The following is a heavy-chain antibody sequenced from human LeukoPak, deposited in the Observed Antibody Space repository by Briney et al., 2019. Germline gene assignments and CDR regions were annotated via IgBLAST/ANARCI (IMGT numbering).Heavy chain of an antibody. V-gene: IGHV3-53*01. CDR2: IYSGGNT. J-gene: IGHJ6*02. CDR1: GFTVSSNY. Sequence: GGSLRLSCAASGFTVSSNYMSWVRQAPGKGLEWVSVIYSGGNTYYADSADSVKGRFTISRDNSKNTLYLQMNSLRAEDTAVYYCARDRPMDVWGQGTTVTVSS. CDR3: ARDRPMDV.